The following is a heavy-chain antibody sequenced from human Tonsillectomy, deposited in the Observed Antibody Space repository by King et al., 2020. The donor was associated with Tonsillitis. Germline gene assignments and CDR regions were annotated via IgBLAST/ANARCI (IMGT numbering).Heavy chain of an antibody. CDR1: GFTFSSLG. CDR3: AKGSGGSCSGGSCYLVN. J-gene: IGHJ4*02. V-gene: IGHV3-30*18. Sequence: VQLVESGGGVVQPGGSLRLSCAASGFTFSSLGMHWVRQAPGKGLEWVAVISNDGYYKYYGDSVKGRFTISRDNSKDTLYLQMDSLRPEDTAVYYCAKGSGGSCSGGSCYLVNWGQGTLVTVSS. CDR2: ISNDGYYK. D-gene: IGHD2-15*01.